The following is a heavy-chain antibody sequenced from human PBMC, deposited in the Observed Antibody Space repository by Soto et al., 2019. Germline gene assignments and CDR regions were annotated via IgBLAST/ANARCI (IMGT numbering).Heavy chain of an antibody. Sequence: PSETLSLTCTVSGGSISSSSYYWGWIRQPPGKGLEWIGSIYYSGYTYYNPSLKSRVTISGDTSKNQFSLKVNSLTAADTAVYHCAAQRGTTGWSENFQPWGQGTLVTVSS. CDR3: AAQRGTTGWSENFQP. V-gene: IGHV4-39*01. CDR1: GGSISSSSYY. CDR2: IYYSGYT. J-gene: IGHJ1*01. D-gene: IGHD1-1*01.